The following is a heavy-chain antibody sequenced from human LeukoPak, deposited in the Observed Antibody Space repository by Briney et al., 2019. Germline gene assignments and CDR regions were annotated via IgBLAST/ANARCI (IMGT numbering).Heavy chain of an antibody. J-gene: IGHJ5*02. V-gene: IGHV4-34*01. CDR1: GGSFSGYY. CDR2: INHSGST. Sequence: SGTLSLTCAVYGGSFSGYYWSWIRQPPGKGLEWIGEINHSGSTNYNPSLKSRVTISVDTSKNQFSLKLSSVTAADTAVYYCARGFYYDFWSGYYQYNWFDPWGQGTLVTVSS. D-gene: IGHD3-3*01. CDR3: ARGFYYDFWSGYYQYNWFDP.